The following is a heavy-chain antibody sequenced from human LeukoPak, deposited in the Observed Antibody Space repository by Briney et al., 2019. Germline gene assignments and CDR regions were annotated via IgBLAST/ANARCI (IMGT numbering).Heavy chain of an antibody. Sequence: GGSLRLSCAASGFTFSIYAMHWVRQAPGKGLEWVAVISYDGSNKYYADSVKGRFTISRDNSKNTLYLQMNSLRAEDTAVYYCARDRGIAAAGIDYWGQGTLVTVSS. V-gene: IGHV3-30-3*01. CDR3: ARDRGIAAAGIDY. CDR2: ISYDGSNK. J-gene: IGHJ4*02. CDR1: GFTFSIYA. D-gene: IGHD6-13*01.